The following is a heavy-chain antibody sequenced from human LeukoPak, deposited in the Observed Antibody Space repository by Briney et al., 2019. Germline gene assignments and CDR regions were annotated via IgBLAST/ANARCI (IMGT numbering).Heavy chain of an antibody. D-gene: IGHD3-10*01. Sequence: PSETLSLTCTVSGGSISSYYWSWIRQPPGKGLEWIGYIYYSGGTNYNPSLKSRVTISVDTSKNQFSLKLSSVTAADTAVYYCARQYMVRGVITWFDPWGQGTLVTVSS. CDR1: GGSISSYY. V-gene: IGHV4-59*01. J-gene: IGHJ5*02. CDR2: IYYSGGT. CDR3: ARQYMVRGVITWFDP.